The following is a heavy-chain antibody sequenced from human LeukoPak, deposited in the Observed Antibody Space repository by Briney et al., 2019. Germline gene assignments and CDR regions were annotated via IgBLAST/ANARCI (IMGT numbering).Heavy chain of an antibody. CDR2: IKEDGGQK. CDR1: GFTFSEYW. CDR3: ARGGDKNVM. Sequence: GGSLRLPCVVSGFTFSEYWMTWVRQAPGKGLEWVANIKEDGGQKHYMDSVKGRFTIFRDNAKNTLYLQMDSLRAEDTAVYYCARGGDKNVMGGQGTLVTVSS. D-gene: IGHD3-10*01. V-gene: IGHV3-7*03. J-gene: IGHJ4*02.